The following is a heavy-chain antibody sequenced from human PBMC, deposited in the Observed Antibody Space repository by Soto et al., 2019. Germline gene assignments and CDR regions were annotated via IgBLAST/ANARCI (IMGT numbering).Heavy chain of an antibody. Sequence: EVPLVESGGGLVKPGGSLRLSCAASGFTFSNAWMNWVRQAPGKGLEWVGRIKRKTDGGTTDYAAPVKGRFTISRDSSXXTLYLQMNSLKTEDTAVYYCTTVVAARLYYYGMDVWGQGTTVTVSS. CDR1: GFTFSNAW. CDR3: TTVVAARLYYYGMDV. V-gene: IGHV3-15*07. J-gene: IGHJ6*02. D-gene: IGHD6-6*01. CDR2: IKRKTDGGTT.